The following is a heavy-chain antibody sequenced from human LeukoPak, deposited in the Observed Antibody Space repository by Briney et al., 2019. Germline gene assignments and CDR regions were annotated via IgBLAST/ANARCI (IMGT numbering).Heavy chain of an antibody. CDR3: ARDYRTNHFDY. J-gene: IGHJ4*02. V-gene: IGHV4-38-2*02. CDR1: GYSISSGYY. CDR2: IYHSGNI. Sequence: SETLSLTCSVSGYSISSGYYWGWIRQPPGKGLEWIGSIYHSGNIYDNPSLRSRVTISVDSSKNQFSLKLSSVTAADTAVYYCARDYRTNHFDYWGQETLVTVTS. D-gene: IGHD4-11*01.